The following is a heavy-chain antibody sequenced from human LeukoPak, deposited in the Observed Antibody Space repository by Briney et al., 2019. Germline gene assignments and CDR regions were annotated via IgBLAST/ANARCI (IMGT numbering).Heavy chain of an antibody. J-gene: IGHJ6*02. V-gene: IGHV3-30*18. D-gene: IGHD1-26*01. CDR3: AKATSGSFMDFYGLAV. Sequence: PGGSLRLSCAASEFTVTTNHMTWVRQAPGKGLEWVAVISYDGNNKYYEDSVKGRFTISRDNSKNTLFLQMNSLRTEDTAVYYCAKATSGSFMDFYGLAVWGQGTTVAVSS. CDR2: ISYDGNNK. CDR1: EFTVTTNH.